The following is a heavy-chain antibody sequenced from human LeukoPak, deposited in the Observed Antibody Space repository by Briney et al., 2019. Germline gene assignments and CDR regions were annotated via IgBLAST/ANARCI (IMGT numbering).Heavy chain of an antibody. CDR2: IYYSGST. CDR3: ARHKPPLYGSGMFGMDV. V-gene: IGHV4-31*03. D-gene: IGHD3-10*01. CDR1: GGSISSGGFF. J-gene: IGHJ6*02. Sequence: PSETLSLTCTVSGGSISSGGFFWSWIRQLPGKGLEWIGYIYYSGSTYYNPSLKSRVTISVDTSNNQFSLKLSSVTAADTAVYYCARHKPPLYGSGMFGMDVWGQGTTVTVSS.